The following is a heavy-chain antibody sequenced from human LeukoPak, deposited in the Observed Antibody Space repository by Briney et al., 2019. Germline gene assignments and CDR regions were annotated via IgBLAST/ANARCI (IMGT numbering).Heavy chain of an antibody. CDR1: GGSNSSYY. D-gene: IGHD3-9*01. Sequence: SETLSLTCTVSGGSNSSYYWSWIRQPPGKGLEWIGEINHSGSTNYNPYLTSRVTISVDTSKNQFSLKLSSVTAADTPVYYCARGSRPVYNLLTGKRYFDYWGQGTLLTVSS. CDR3: ARGSRPVYNLLTGKRYFDY. CDR2: INHSGST. V-gene: IGHV4-34*01. J-gene: IGHJ4*02.